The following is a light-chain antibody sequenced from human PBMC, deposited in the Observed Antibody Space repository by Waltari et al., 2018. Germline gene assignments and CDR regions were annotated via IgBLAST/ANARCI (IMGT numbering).Light chain of an antibody. J-gene: IGKJ1*01. CDR1: QSVGRSF. Sequence: EIVLTQSPGTLSLSPGETATLSCRASQSVGRSFSWFQQKPGQARRLLIYNIFNRATGIPDRFSGSGSGTDFTLTISRLEPEDFVVYYCQHYVRLPATFGQGTKVEIK. V-gene: IGKV3-20*01. CDR3: QHYVRLPAT. CDR2: NIF.